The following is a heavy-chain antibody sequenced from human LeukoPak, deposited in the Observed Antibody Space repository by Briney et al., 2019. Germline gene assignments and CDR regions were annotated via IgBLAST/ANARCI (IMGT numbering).Heavy chain of an antibody. CDR3: ALQGGYCSSTSCYRGWFDP. CDR1: GYSIRSGYY. J-gene: IGHJ5*02. V-gene: IGHV4-38-2*02. D-gene: IGHD2-2*01. CDR2: SGST. Sequence: SETLSLTCTVSGYSIRSGYYWGWIRQPPGKGLEWIGSGSTYYNPSLKSRVTISVDTSKNQFSLKLSSVTAADTAVYYCALQGGYCSSTSCYRGWFDPWGQGTLVTVSS.